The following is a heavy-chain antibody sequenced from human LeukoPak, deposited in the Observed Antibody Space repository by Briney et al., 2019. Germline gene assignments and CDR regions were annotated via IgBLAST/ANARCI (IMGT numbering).Heavy chain of an antibody. J-gene: IGHJ4*02. V-gene: IGHV1-2*02. CDR3: ARGSEWLHGGANY. CDR2: INPNSGGT. Sequence: GASVKVSCKASGYTFTGYYMHWVRQAPGQGLEWMGWINPNSGGTNYAQKFQGRVTMTRDTSISTAYMELSRLRSDDTAVYYCARGSEWLHGGANYWGQGTLVTVSS. D-gene: IGHD5-24*01. CDR1: GYTFTGYY.